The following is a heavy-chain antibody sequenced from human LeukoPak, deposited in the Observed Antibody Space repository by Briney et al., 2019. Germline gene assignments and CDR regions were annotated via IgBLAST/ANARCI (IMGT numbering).Heavy chain of an antibody. V-gene: IGHV3-30*02. CDR1: GFTFSSYG. Sequence: GGSLRLSCAASGFTFSSYGMHWVRQAPGKGLEWVAFIRYDGSNKYYANSVKGRFTISRDNSKNTLYLQMKSLRAEDTAVYYCAKGGGYEAQYYYYLDVWGKGTTVTISS. CDR2: IRYDGSNK. J-gene: IGHJ6*03. CDR3: AKGGGYEAQYYYYLDV. D-gene: IGHD5-12*01.